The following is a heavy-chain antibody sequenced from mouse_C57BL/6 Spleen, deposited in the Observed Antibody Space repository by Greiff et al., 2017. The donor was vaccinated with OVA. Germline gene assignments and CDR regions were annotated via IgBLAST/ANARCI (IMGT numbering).Heavy chain of an antibody. V-gene: IGHV1-69*01. J-gene: IGHJ4*01. CDR2: IDPSDSYT. CDR1: GYTFTSYW. D-gene: IGHD2-4*01. CDR3: ARNYDGMDY. Sequence: QVQLQQPGAELVMPGASVKLSCKASGYTFTSYWMHWVKQRPGQGLEWIGEIDPSDSYTNYNQKFKGKSTLTEDKSSSTAYMQLSSLTSEDSAVYYCARNYDGMDYWGQGTSVTVSS.